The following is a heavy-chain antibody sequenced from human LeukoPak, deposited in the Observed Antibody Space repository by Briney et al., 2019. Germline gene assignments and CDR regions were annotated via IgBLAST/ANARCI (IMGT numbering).Heavy chain of an antibody. J-gene: IGHJ4*02. D-gene: IGHD5-18*01. V-gene: IGHV4-59*01. CDR3: ARDRRGYGSFDS. Sequence: SETLSLTCAVYGGSFSGYYWSWIRQPPGKGLEWIGFIYDSGSTNYNPSLYSRVTISVDTSKNQFSLKLSSVTAADTAVYYCARDRRGYGSFDSWGQGTLVTVSS. CDR2: IYDSGST. CDR1: GGSFSGYY.